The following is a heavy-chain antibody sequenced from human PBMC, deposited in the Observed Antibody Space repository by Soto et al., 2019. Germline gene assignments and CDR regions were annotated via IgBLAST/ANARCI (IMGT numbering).Heavy chain of an antibody. Sequence: QVQLQQSGPGLVKPSQTLSLTCAISGDSVSSNNVAWNWVRQSPSRGLEWLGRTYYTSKWNYDYAGSVKSRISVAPDTSKNQFSLQVNFVTPEDTAVYYCARGRNSAFDYWGQGTLVTVSS. D-gene: IGHD5-18*01. CDR3: ARGRNSAFDY. V-gene: IGHV6-1*01. CDR2: TYYTSKWNY. J-gene: IGHJ4*02. CDR1: GDSVSSNNVA.